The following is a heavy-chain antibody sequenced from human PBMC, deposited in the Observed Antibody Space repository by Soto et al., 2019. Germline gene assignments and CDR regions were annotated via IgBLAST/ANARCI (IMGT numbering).Heavy chain of an antibody. V-gene: IGHV1-18*01. D-gene: IGHD3-16*02. J-gene: IGHJ4*02. CDR3: ARDYPLSVLTGPY. CDR2: IGAFNGDT. CDR1: GYTFTSYG. Sequence: QVQLVQSGAEVKKPGASVKVSCKASGYTFTSYGVTWVRQAPGQGLEWMGWIGAFNGDTNYAQKFKGRVTMTTDTPPSTAYMELSCLTSDDTAVYYCARDYPLSVLTGPYWGKGTLFTFSS.